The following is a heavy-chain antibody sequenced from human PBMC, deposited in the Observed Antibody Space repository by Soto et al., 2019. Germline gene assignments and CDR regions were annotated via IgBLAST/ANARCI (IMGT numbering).Heavy chain of an antibody. V-gene: IGHV3-30*18. CDR1: TFTFSNYG. CDR3: AKDSAPSLVPGSYGMDV. CDR2: ISYDGSNK. J-gene: IGHJ6*02. Sequence: GGSLRLSCATSTFTFSNYGMHWVRQGPGKGLEWVAVISYDGSNKYYADSVKGRFTISRDNSKNTLYLQMNSLRAEDTDVYYCAKDSAPSLVPGSYGMDVWGQGTTVTVSS.